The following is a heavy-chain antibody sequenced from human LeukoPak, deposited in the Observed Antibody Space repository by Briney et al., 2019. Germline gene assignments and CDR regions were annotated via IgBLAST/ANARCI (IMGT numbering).Heavy chain of an antibody. CDR3: ARHNYDRDSSTSFPDY. J-gene: IGHJ4*02. D-gene: IGHD2/OR15-2a*01. V-gene: IGHV4-39*01. CDR1: GGSITSSNYY. CDR2: FYYSGST. Sequence: SETLSLTCTVSGGSITSSNYYWGWIRQPPGKGLEWIGNFYYSGSTYYNPSLKSRVTISVDTSKNQFSLQLTSVTAADTAVYYCARHNYDRDSSTSFPDYWGQGALVTVSS.